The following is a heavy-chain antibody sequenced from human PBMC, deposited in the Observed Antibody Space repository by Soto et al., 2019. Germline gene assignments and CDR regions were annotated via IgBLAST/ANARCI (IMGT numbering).Heavy chain of an antibody. CDR3: ARGTSWQLPFEY. Sequence: QVQLQESGPGLVKPSETLSLTCTVSSDSISSYYWSRIRQPPGKRLEWIGYISYSGSTDYNPSLRSRVTISGDTSKNQFSLKVSSVTAADTAVYYCARGTSWQLPFEYWGQGTLVTVSA. CDR1: SDSISSYY. D-gene: IGHD6-13*01. V-gene: IGHV4-59*01. J-gene: IGHJ4*02. CDR2: ISYSGST.